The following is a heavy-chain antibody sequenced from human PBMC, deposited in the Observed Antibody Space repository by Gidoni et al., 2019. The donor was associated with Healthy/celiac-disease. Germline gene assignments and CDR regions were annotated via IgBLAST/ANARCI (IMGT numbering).Heavy chain of an antibody. Sequence: EVQLVESGGGLVKPGGSLRHSGAASGFTFSNAWMSGVRQAPGKGLEWVGRIKSKTDGGTTDYAAPVKGRFTISRDDSKNTLYLQMNSLKTEDTAVYYCTTDGRGHGDYGGAFDIWGQGTMVTVSS. D-gene: IGHD4-17*01. V-gene: IGHV3-15*01. CDR1: GFTFSNAW. CDR2: IKSKTDGGTT. CDR3: TTDGRGHGDYGGAFDI. J-gene: IGHJ3*02.